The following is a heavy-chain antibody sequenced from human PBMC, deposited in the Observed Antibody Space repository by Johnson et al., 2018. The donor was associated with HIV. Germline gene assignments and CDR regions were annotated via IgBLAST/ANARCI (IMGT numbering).Heavy chain of an antibody. D-gene: IGHD3-10*01. CDR1: GFTFSDYY. CDR3: ARVMVQGDAFDI. CDR2: ISSSGSTI. V-gene: IGHV3-11*04. J-gene: IGHJ3*02. Sequence: QMQLVESGGGVVQPGTSLRLSCAISGFTFSDYYMSWIRQAPGKGLEWVSYISSSGSTIYYADSVKGRFTISRDNAKNSLYLQMNSLRAEDTAVYYCARVMVQGDAFDIWGQGTMVTVSS.